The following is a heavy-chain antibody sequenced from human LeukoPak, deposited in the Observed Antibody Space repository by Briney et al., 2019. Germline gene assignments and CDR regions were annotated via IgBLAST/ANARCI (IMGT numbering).Heavy chain of an antibody. CDR1: GFTFDDYA. D-gene: IGHD3-3*01. CDR2: ISWNSGSI. CDR3: AIDYDFWSGYPRSFDY. Sequence: GRSLRLSCAASGFTFDDYAMHWVRHAPGKGLEWVSGISWNSGSIGYADSVKGRFTISRDNAKNSLYLQMNSLRAEDTALYYCAIDYDFWSGYPRSFDYWGQGTLVTVSS. J-gene: IGHJ4*02. V-gene: IGHV3-9*01.